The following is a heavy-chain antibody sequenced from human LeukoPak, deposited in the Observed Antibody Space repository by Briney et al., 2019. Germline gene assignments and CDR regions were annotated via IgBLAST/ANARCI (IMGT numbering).Heavy chain of an antibody. CDR2: IYYSGST. Sequence: SETLSLTCTVSGGSISSSSYYWGWIRQPPGKGLEWIGSIYYSGSTYYNPSLKSRVTISVDTSKNQFSLKLSSVTAADTAVYYCARHCSGLESRYYDILTGYYIRPLYYYMDVWGKGTTVTISS. CDR1: GGSISSSSYY. J-gene: IGHJ6*03. V-gene: IGHV4-39*01. CDR3: ARHCSGLESRYYDILTGYYIRPLYYYMDV. D-gene: IGHD3-9*01.